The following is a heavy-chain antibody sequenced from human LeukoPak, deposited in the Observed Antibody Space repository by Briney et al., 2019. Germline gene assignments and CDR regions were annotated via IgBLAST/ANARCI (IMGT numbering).Heavy chain of an antibody. D-gene: IGHD2-15*01. Sequence: GGSLGLSCAASGFTFSNYNMNWVRQAPGKGLEWVSYISSSSTTICYADSVKGRFTISRDNAKNSLYLQMNSLRAEDTAVYYCAKGAGNCSGGSCSASTRPYGMDVWGQGTTVTVSS. CDR3: AKGAGNCSGGSCSASTRPYGMDV. V-gene: IGHV3-48*01. CDR1: GFTFSNYN. CDR2: ISSSSTTI. J-gene: IGHJ6*02.